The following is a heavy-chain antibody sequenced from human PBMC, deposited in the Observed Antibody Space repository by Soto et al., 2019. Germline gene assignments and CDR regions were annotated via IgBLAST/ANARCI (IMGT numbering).Heavy chain of an antibody. Sequence: EVHLVESGGGLVQPGGSLRLSCAASGFTFSSYWMYWVRQVPGQGLVWVSRINSDGSSTSYADSVKGRFTISRDNAKNTLYLQMNSLRAEDTAVYYCTRGYDYVWGVYWGQGTLVTVSS. J-gene: IGHJ4*02. V-gene: IGHV3-74*01. CDR3: TRGYDYVWGVY. D-gene: IGHD3-16*01. CDR1: GFTFSSYW. CDR2: INSDGSST.